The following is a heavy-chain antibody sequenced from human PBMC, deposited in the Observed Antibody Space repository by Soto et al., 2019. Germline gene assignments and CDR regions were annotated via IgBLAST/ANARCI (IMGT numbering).Heavy chain of an antibody. CDR3: ARGITIFGVVIPRFDP. D-gene: IGHD3-3*01. Sequence: VASVKVSCKASGYTFTGYYMHWVRQAPGQGLEWMGWINPNSGGTNYAQKFQGRVTMTRDTSISTAYMELSRLRSDDTAVYYCARGITIFGVVIPRFDPWGQGTLVTVS. J-gene: IGHJ5*02. CDR1: GYTFTGYY. V-gene: IGHV1-2*02. CDR2: INPNSGGT.